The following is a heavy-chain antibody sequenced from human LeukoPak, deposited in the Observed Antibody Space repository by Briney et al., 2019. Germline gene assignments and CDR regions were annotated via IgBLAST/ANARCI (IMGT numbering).Heavy chain of an antibody. CDR3: TKERGGGGRRINLMVGGYGP. CDR2: TSYHGRDK. V-gene: IGHV3-30*04. CDR1: GFTFSSYA. Sequence: GGSLRLSCAASGFTFSSYAMHWVRQAPGKGLEWVAATSYHGRDKYYADAVSGRFTISRDNSKNTLHLEMNSLRTDDTAAYYCTKERGGGGRRINLMVGGYGPWGQGTQVTVSS. D-gene: IGHD3-22*01. J-gene: IGHJ5*02.